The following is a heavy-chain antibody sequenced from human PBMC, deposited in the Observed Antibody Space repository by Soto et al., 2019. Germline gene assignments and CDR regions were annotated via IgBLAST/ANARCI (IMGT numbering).Heavy chain of an antibody. J-gene: IGHJ4*02. CDR2: INPSGGGT. CDR3: ARDSTLAY. V-gene: IGHV1-46*01. Sequence: QVQLVQSWAEVKKPGASVKFSCKASGYTFTSFYMHWVRQAPGQGLAWMGIINPSGGGTAYAQNFHGRVTMTRDTSTSTVYMELSSLRSEDTAVYYCARDSTLAYWGQGTLVTVSS. CDR1: GYTFTSFY.